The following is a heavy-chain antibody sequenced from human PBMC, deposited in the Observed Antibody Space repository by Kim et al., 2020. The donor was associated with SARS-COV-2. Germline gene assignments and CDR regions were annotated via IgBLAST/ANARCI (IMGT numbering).Heavy chain of an antibody. V-gene: IGHV1-18*01. D-gene: IGHD6-13*01. J-gene: IGHJ5*02. CDR1: GYTFTSYG. Sequence: ASVKVSCKASGYTFTSYGISWVRQAPGQGLEWMGWISGDNGNTNYAQKLQGRVTMTTDTSTSAAYMELRSLRSDDTAVYYCARVVGIIAAGDPRGQVHWFDPWGQGTLVTVSS. CDR2: ISGDNGNT. CDR3: ARVVGIIAAGDPRGQVHWFDP.